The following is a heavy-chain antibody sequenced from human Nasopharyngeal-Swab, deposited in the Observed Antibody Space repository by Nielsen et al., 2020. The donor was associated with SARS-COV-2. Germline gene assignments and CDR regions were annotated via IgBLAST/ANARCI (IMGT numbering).Heavy chain of an antibody. CDR1: GFTFSTYA. CDR2: IHRGGSSS. Sequence: GESPKISCAASGFTFSTYAMSWVRQAPGKGLEWVAVIHRGGSSSYFADSVKGRFTLSRENSKNTLYLHMNSLRAEDTAVYYCARGGALNWYIDRWGRGTLVTVSS. CDR3: ARGGALNWYIDR. V-gene: IGHV3-23*03. J-gene: IGHJ2*01.